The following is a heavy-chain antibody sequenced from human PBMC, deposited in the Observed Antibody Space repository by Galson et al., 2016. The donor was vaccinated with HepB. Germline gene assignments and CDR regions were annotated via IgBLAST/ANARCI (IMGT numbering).Heavy chain of an antibody. CDR2: ISWNSGSI. V-gene: IGHV3-9*01. CDR1: GFTLDHYA. Sequence: SLRLSCAASGFTLDHYAMHWVRQAPGKGLEWVSGISWNSGSIGYADSVKVRFTIARANAKNSLYLQMNSLRAEDTALYYCVKDSGSYYYDSSGYRRNAFDIWGQGTMVTVSS. CDR3: VKDSGSYYYDSSGYRRNAFDI. J-gene: IGHJ3*02. D-gene: IGHD3-22*01.